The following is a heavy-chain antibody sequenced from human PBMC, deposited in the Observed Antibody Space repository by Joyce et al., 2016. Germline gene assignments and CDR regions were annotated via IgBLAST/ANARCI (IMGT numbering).Heavy chain of an antibody. CDR3: ARDDSSVNNWFDP. Sequence: EVHLVESGGGLVKPGGSLRLSCAASGFSFTTFTMNWVRQAPGKGLEWVSSISSSSTLIDYADSVKGRFTISRDNAKNSLYLQMNSLRAEDTALYYCARDDSSVNNWFDPWGHGTLVTVSS. CDR2: ISSSSTLI. J-gene: IGHJ5*02. CDR1: GFSFTTFT. D-gene: IGHD3-22*01. V-gene: IGHV3-21*01.